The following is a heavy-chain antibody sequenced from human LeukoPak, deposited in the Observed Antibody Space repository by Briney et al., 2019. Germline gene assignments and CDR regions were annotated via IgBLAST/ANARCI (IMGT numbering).Heavy chain of an antibody. CDR2: IYYSGSA. Sequence: SATLSLTCTVAGGSISSGSYYWGWIRQPPGKGLEWFVGIYYSGSAYSKRTLDCPFTMSMDTSQYLFYLNPRALTAGLRTIYYSGSAYYTPSLKSRVTISVDTSKNQSSLKLSSVTAADTAVYYCARQEWLFLGGAFVIWGQGTMVTVSS. J-gene: IGHJ3*02. CDR1: GGSISSGSYY. D-gene: IGHD3-10*01. CDR3: GSAYYTPSLKSRVTISVDTSKNQSSLKLSSVTAADTAVYYCARQEWLFLGGAFVI. V-gene: IGHV4-39*01.